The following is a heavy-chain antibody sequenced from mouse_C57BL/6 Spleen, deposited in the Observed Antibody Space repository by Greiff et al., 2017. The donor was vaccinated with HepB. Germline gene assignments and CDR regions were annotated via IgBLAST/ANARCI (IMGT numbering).Heavy chain of an antibody. CDR2: ISSGSSTI. J-gene: IGHJ4*01. D-gene: IGHD2-3*01. CDR1: GFTFSDYG. V-gene: IGHV5-17*01. Sequence: EVHLVESGGGLVKPGGSLKLSCAASGFTFSDYGMHWVRQAPEKGLEWVAYISSGSSTIYYADTVKGRFTISRDNAKNTLFLQMTSLRSEDTAMYYCAREDGYYAGYAMDYWGQGTSVTVSS. CDR3: AREDGYYAGYAMDY.